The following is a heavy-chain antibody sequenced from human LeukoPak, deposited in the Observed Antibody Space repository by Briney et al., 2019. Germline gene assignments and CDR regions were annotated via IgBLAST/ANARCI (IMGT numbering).Heavy chain of an antibody. D-gene: IGHD6-13*01. J-gene: IGHJ4*02. Sequence: SETLSLTSAVYGGSFSGYYWSWIRQPPGKGLEWIGEINHSGSTNYNPSLKSRVTISVDTSKNQFSLKLSSVTAADTAVYYCARGVWDSSSWSRRRYYFDYWGQGTLVTVSS. CDR3: ARGVWDSSSWSRRRYYFDY. CDR1: GGSFSGYY. CDR2: INHSGST. V-gene: IGHV4-34*01.